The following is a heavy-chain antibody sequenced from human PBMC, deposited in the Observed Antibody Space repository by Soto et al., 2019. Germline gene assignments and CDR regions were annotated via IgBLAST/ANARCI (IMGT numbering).Heavy chain of an antibody. CDR3: ATVPPWGSGLGNWFDP. Sequence: SVKVSCKASGCTFSSYAISWVRQAPGQGLEWMGGIIPIFGTANYAQKFQGRVTITADESTSTAYMELSSLRSEDTAVYSCATVPPWGSGLGNWFDPWDQGTMVTVSS. CDR1: GCTFSSYA. CDR2: IIPIFGTA. J-gene: IGHJ5*02. V-gene: IGHV1-69*13. D-gene: IGHD3-16*01.